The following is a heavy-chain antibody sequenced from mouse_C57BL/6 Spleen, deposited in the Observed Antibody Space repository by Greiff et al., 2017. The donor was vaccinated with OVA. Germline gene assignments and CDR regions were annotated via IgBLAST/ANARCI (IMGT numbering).Heavy chain of an antibody. CDR3: ARSGDYDYDDALFDY. CDR2: IHPNSGST. V-gene: IGHV1-64*01. Sequence: QVQLQQPGAELVKPGASVKLSCKASGYTFTSYWMHWVKQRPGQGLEWIGMIHPNSGSTNYNEKFKSKATLTVDKSSSTAYMQLSSLTSEDSAVYYCARSGDYDYDDALFDYWGQGTTLTVSS. J-gene: IGHJ2*01. CDR1: GYTFTSYW. D-gene: IGHD2-4*01.